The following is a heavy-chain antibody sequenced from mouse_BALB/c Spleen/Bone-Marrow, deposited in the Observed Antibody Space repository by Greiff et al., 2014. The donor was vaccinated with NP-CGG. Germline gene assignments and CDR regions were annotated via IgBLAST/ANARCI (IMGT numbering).Heavy chain of an antibody. J-gene: IGHJ2*01. V-gene: IGHV1-69*02. D-gene: IGHD1-1*01. CDR3: AITTVVATGDY. Sequence: QVHVKQSGAELVKPGASVKLSCKASGYTFTSYWMHWVKQRPGQGLEWIGEIDPSDSYTNYNQKFKGKATLTVDKSSSTAYMQLSSLTSEDSAVYYCAITTVVATGDYWGQGTTPTVSS. CDR2: IDPSDSYT. CDR1: GYTFTSYW.